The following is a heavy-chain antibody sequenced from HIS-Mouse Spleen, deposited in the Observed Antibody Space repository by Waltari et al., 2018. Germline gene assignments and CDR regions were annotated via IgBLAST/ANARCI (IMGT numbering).Heavy chain of an antibody. CDR2: INHSGST. J-gene: IGHJ3*02. CDR3: ATRRDCSGGSCYSGAFDI. V-gene: IGHV4-34*01. Sequence: QVQLQQWGAGLLKPSETLSLTCAVYGGSFSGYYWSWIRQPPGKGLEWIGKINHSGSTNYNPSLKSRVTISVDTSKNQFSLKLSSVTAADTAVYYCATRRDCSGGSCYSGAFDIWGQGTMVTVSS. D-gene: IGHD2-15*01. CDR1: GGSFSGYY.